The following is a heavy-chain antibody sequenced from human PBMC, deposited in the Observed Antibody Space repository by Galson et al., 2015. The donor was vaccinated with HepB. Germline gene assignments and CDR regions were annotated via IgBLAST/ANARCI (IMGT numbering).Heavy chain of an antibody. Sequence: SLRLSCAASGFTFSNAWMNWVRQAPGKGLEWVGRIKSKTDGGTTDYAAPVKGRFTISRDDSKNTLYLQMNSLKTEDTAVYYCKATVKGYGLVGATWLDYWGQGTLVTVSS. D-gene: IGHD1-26*01. V-gene: IGHV3-15*07. J-gene: IGHJ4*02. CDR2: IKSKTDGGTT. CDR1: GFTFSNAW. CDR3: KATVKGYGLVGATWLDY.